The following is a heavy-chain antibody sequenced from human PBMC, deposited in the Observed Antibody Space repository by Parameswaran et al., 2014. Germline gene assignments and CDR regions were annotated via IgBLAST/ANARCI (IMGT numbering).Heavy chain of an antibody. CDR2: IYPGDSDT. J-gene: IGHJ6*02. D-gene: IGHD6-19*01. CDR3: VSGAVADPTNYYYYGMDV. V-gene: IGHV5-51*01. Sequence: GRQMPGKGLEWMGIIYPGDSDTRYSPSFQGQVTISADKSISTAYLQWSSLKASDTAMYYCVSGAVADPTNYYYYGMDVWGQGTTVTVSS.